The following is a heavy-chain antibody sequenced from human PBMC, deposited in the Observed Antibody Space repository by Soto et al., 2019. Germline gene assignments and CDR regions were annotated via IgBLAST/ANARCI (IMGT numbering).Heavy chain of an antibody. CDR2: ISAYSGNT. V-gene: IGHV1-18*01. CDR3: ASPRRFWAFDI. J-gene: IGHJ3*02. D-gene: IGHD3-3*01. Sequence: ASVKVSCKASGYTFTSYCISWVRQAPGQGLEWMGWISAYSGNTNYAQKLQGRVTMTTDTSTSTAYMELRSLRSDDTAVYYCASPRRFWAFDIWGQGTMVTVSS. CDR1: GYTFTSYC.